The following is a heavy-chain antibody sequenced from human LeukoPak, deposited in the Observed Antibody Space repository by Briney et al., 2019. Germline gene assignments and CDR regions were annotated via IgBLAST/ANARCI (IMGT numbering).Heavy chain of an antibody. Sequence: GASVKVSCKASGYTFTSYGISWVRQAPGQGLEWMGWISAYNGNTNYAQKLQGRVTMTTDTSTSTAYMELRSLRSDDTAVYYCARAPGPPDYDFWSGYTYYYYYMDVWGKGTTVTVSS. CDR1: GYTFTSYG. CDR3: ARAPGPPDYDFWSGYTYYYYYMDV. J-gene: IGHJ6*03. CDR2: ISAYNGNT. V-gene: IGHV1-18*01. D-gene: IGHD3-3*01.